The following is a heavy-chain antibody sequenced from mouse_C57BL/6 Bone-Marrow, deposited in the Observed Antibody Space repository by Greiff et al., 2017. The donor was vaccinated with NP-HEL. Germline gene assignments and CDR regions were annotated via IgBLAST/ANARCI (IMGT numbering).Heavy chain of an antibody. J-gene: IGHJ1*03. Sequence: EVQLQQSGPELVKPGASVKMSCKASGYTFTDYNMHWVKQSHGKSLEWIGYINPNNGGTSYNQKFKGKATLTVNKSSSTAYMELRSLTSEDSAVYYCARLASYDYDGGWYFDVWGTGTTVTVSS. D-gene: IGHD2-4*01. V-gene: IGHV1-22*01. CDR2: INPNNGGT. CDR3: ARLASYDYDGGWYFDV. CDR1: GYTFTDYN.